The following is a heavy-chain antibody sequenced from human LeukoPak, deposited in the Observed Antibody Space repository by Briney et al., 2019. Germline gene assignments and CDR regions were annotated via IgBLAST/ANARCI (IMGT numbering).Heavy chain of an antibody. V-gene: IGHV4-4*02. Sequence: PSGTLSLTCAVSGGSISNSKWWTWVRQPPGMGLEWIGEVHDSGSTNYNPSLKSRVTISLDKSSSQLSLMLNSVTAADTAVYYCASRWELTGEPYWGQGTLGTVSS. D-gene: IGHD3-10*01. CDR3: ASRWELTGEPY. CDR1: GGSISNSKW. CDR2: VHDSGST. J-gene: IGHJ4*02.